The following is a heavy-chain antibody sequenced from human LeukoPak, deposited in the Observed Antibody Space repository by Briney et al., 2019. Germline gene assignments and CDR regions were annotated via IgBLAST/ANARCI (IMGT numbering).Heavy chain of an antibody. Sequence: ASVKVSCKVSGYTLTELSMHWVRQAPGKGLEWMGWINPNSGGTNYAQKFQGRVTMTRDTSISTAYMELSRLRSDDTAVYYCARDSRVSLLWFGGLVKDPIGLHDYWGQGTLVTVSS. D-gene: IGHD3-10*01. CDR1: GYTLTELS. V-gene: IGHV1-2*02. J-gene: IGHJ4*02. CDR2: INPNSGGT. CDR3: ARDSRVSLLWFGGLVKDPIGLHDY.